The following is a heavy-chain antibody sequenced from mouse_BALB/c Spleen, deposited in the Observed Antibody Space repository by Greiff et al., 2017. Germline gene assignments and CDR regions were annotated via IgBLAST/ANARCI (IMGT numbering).Heavy chain of an antibody. CDR2: ISYDGSN. J-gene: IGHJ1*01. Sequence: ESGPGLVKPSQSLSLTCSFTGYSIPSGYYWNWIRQFPGNKLEWMGYISYDGSNNYNPSLKNRISITRDTSKNQFFLKLNSVTTEDTATYYCARDPIYYYGSSYFWYFDVWGAGTTVTVSS. CDR1: GYSIPSGYY. D-gene: IGHD1-1*01. V-gene: IGHV3-6*02. CDR3: ARDPIYYYGSSYFWYFDV.